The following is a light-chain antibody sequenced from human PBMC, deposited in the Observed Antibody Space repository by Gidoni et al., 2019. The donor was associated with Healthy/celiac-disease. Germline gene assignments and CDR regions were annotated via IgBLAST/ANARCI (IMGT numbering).Light chain of an antibody. CDR3: SSYAGSNNYVV. CDR2: EGS. V-gene: IGLV2-8*01. Sequence: QSALTQPPSASGSPGQSVTISCTGTSSDVGGHNYVSWYQQHPGKAPKLMIYEGSKRPSGVPDRFSGSKSGNTASLTVSGLQAEDEADYYCSSYAGSNNYVVFGGGTKLTVL. J-gene: IGLJ2*01. CDR1: SSDVGGHNY.